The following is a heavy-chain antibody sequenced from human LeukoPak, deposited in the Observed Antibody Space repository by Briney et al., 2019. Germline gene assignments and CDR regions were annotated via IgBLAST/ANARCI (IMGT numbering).Heavy chain of an antibody. CDR1: GFTFDDYG. J-gene: IGHJ4*02. D-gene: IGHD3-22*01. CDR3: ARIYCYDSSGSSFDY. Sequence: PGGSLRLSCAASGFTFDDYGMSWVRQAPGKGLEWVSGINWNGGSTGYADSVKGRFTISRDNAKNSLYLQMNSLRAEDTALYYCARIYCYDSSGSSFDYWGQGTLVTVSS. CDR2: INWNGGST. V-gene: IGHV3-20*04.